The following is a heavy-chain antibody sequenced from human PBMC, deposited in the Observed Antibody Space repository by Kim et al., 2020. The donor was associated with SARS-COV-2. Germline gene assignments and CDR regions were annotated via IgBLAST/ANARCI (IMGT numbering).Heavy chain of an antibody. CDR3: AREGTASYVLGY. CDR1: GFTFSSYG. J-gene: IGHJ4*02. Sequence: GGSLRLSCAASGFTFSSYGMHWVRQAPGKGLEWVAVIWYDGSNKYYADSVKGRFTISRDNSKNTLYLQMNSLRAEDTAVYYCAREGTASYVLGYWGQGTLVTVSS. D-gene: IGHD3-10*01. CDR2: IWYDGSNK. V-gene: IGHV3-33*01.